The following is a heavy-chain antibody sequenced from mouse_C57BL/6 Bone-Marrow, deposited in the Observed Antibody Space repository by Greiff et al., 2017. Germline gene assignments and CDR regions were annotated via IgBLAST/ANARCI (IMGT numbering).Heavy chain of an antibody. D-gene: IGHD2-12*01. CDR3: ARYDWYYYMDY. J-gene: IGHJ4*01. CDR2: ISSGSSTI. V-gene: IGHV5-17*01. Sequence: EVQVVESGGGLVKPGGSLKLSCAASGFTFSDYGMHWVRQASEKGLEWVAYISSGSSTIYYADTVKGRFTISRDNAKNTLFLQMTSLRAEDTGMYYCARYDWYYYMDYWGQGTSVTVSS. CDR1: GFTFSDYG.